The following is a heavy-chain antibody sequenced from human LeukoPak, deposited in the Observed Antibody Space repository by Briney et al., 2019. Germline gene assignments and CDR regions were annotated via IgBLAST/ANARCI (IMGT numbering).Heavy chain of an antibody. J-gene: IGHJ5*02. Sequence: PSGTLSLTCTVSGGSISSYYWSWIRQPPGKGLEWIGYIFYSGSTNYNPSLKSRVTISVDTSKNQFSLKLSSVTAADTAVYYCARVFSYPLRAPFDPWGQGTLVTVSS. CDR3: ARVFSYPLRAPFDP. D-gene: IGHD3-3*01. CDR1: GGSISSYY. V-gene: IGHV4-59*01. CDR2: IFYSGST.